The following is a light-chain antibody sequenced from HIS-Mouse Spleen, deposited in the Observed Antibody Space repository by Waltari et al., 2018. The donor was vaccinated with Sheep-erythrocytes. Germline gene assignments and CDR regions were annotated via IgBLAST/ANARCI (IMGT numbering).Light chain of an antibody. J-gene: IGKJ2*01. CDR1: QRVSSN. CDR3: QQYNNWPPPYT. CDR2: GAS. V-gene: IGKV3-15*01. Sequence: EIVMTQSPATLSVSPGERATLSCRASQRVSSNLAWYQQKLGQAPRLLIYGASTRATGIPARFSGSGSGTEFTLTISSMQSEDFAVYYCQQYNNWPPPYTFGQGTKLEIK.